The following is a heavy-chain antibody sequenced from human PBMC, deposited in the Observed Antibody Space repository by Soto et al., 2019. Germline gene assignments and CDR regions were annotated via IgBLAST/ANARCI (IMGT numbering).Heavy chain of an antibody. Sequence: PGGALRVSCSDSGVTFSSYEMNWVRQAPGKGLEWVSYISSSGSTIYYADSVKGRFTISRDNAKNSLYLQMNSLRAEDTAVYYCARVKLERLYSYYGMDVWGQGTTVPVSS. V-gene: IGHV3-48*03. CDR2: ISSSGSTI. J-gene: IGHJ6*02. D-gene: IGHD1-1*01. CDR3: ARVKLERLYSYYGMDV. CDR1: GVTFSSYE.